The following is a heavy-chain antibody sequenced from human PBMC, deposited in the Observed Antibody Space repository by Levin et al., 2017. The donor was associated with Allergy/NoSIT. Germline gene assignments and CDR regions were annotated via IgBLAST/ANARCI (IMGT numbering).Heavy chain of an antibody. Sequence: MSSETLSLTCAVSGGSISSSNWWSWVRQPPGKGLEWIGEIYHSGSTNYNPSLKSRVTISVDKSKNQFSLKLSSVTAADTAVYYCAEINDYGDYPYFDYWGQGTLVTVSS. D-gene: IGHD4-17*01. CDR2: IYHSGST. CDR1: GGSISSSNW. J-gene: IGHJ4*02. V-gene: IGHV4-4*02. CDR3: AEINDYGDYPYFDY.